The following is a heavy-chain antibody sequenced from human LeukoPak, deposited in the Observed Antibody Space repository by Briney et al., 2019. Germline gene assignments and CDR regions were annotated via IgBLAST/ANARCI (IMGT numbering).Heavy chain of an antibody. CDR3: AKHGSGDRLVFGMDV. CDR2: ISDDGTTT. CDR1: GLKYD. J-gene: IGHJ6*02. V-gene: IGHV3-23*01. Sequence: PGGSLRLSCSASGLKYDMSWVRQAPGKGLEWISVISDDGTTTYYAGPVKGRFTISRDKSNTVHLQMNSLRVEDTAVYFCAKHGSGDRLVFGMDVWGQGTTVVVSS. D-gene: IGHD3-10*01.